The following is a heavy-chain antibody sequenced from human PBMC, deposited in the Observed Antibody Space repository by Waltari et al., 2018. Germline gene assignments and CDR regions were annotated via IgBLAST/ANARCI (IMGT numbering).Heavy chain of an antibody. CDR1: GGSFSGYY. Sequence: QVQLQQWGAGLLKPSETLSLTCAVYGGSFSGYYWNWIRQPPGKGTGWVGEINNSGSTNYNPSLKSRVTIAVDTSKNQFSLKLSSVTAADTAVYYCARAPDTAMVNWYFDLWGRGTLVTVSS. J-gene: IGHJ2*01. V-gene: IGHV4-34*01. CDR3: ARAPDTAMVNWYFDL. CDR2: INNSGST. D-gene: IGHD5-18*01.